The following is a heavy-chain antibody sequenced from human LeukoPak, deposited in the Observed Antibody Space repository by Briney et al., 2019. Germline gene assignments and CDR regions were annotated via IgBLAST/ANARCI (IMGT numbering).Heavy chain of an antibody. Sequence: PGGSLRLSCTASGFPFIEYSMSWVRQAPGKGLEWISYIGIDSGNTKYADPVRGRFTISADKAKNSLYLQMNSLRVEDTAVYYCARDHNYAFDNWGQGTLVSVAS. CDR1: GFPFIEYS. V-gene: IGHV3-11*06. J-gene: IGHJ4*02. CDR2: IGIDSGNT. D-gene: IGHD1-1*01. CDR3: ARDHNYAFDN.